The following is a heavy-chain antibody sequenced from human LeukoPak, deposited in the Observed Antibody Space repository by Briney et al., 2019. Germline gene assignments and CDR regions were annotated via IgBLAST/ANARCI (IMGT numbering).Heavy chain of an antibody. J-gene: IGHJ3*02. CDR2: LNPNSGAT. CDR1: GYTFTANY. D-gene: IGHD2/OR15-2a*01. V-gene: IGHV1-2*02. CDR3: ARYRCKTTSGCEDTDAFDT. Sequence: ASVKVSCKTSGYTFTANYMQWVRQAPGQGLEWMGWLNPNSGATKYAQKFQGRVTMTRDTSINTAYMEPSRLTSDDTAVYYCARYRCKTTSGCEDTDAFDTWGQGTMVTVSS.